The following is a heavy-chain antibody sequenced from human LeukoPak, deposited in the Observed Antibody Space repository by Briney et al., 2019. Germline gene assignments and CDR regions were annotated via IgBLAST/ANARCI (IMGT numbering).Heavy chain of an antibody. CDR1: GGSISSGSYY. J-gene: IGHJ5*02. Sequence: SETLSLTCTVSGGSISSGSYYWSWIRQPAGKGLEWIGRIYSSGSTNYNPSLKSRVTISVDTSKNQFSLKLSSVTAADTAVYYCAGIRGYSYGFWFDPWGQGTLVTVSS. CDR3: AGIRGYSYGFWFDP. V-gene: IGHV4-61*02. D-gene: IGHD5-18*01. CDR2: IYSSGST.